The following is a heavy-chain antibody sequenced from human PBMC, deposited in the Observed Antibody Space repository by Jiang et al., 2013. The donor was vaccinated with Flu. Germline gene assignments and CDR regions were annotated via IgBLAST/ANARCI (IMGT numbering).Heavy chain of an antibody. V-gene: IGHV4-59*01. D-gene: IGHD3-22*01. CDR3: ARASFYYDSSGFVARGFDL. J-gene: IGHJ4*02. Sequence: GSGLVKPSETLSLTCSVSGDSISSNYWGWIRQPPGKGLEWIGYLYYTGSTNYSPSLKSRVTISLDTSKKQFSLKLASVTAADTAMYYCARASFYYDSSGFVARGFDLWGQGTLVT. CDR2: LYYTGST. CDR1: GDSISSNY.